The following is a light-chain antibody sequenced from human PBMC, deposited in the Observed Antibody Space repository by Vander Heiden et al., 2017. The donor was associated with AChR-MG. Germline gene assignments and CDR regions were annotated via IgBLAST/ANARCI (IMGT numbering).Light chain of an antibody. CDR1: QAIRSD. CDR3: RQGHIYPHT. Sequence: VQLTQYPSSLSASVGDRVTITCRASQAIRSDFSWYQQKPGKAPKLLMFAASTLHSGGPSRFSGSGSGTDLTLTITSLQPEEFATHHCRQGHIYPHTFGQGTKLEIK. J-gene: IGKJ2*01. CDR2: AAS. V-gene: IGKV1-6*01.